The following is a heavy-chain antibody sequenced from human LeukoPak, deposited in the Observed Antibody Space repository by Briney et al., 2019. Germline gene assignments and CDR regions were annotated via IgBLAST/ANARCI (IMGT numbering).Heavy chain of an antibody. J-gene: IGHJ4*02. CDR2: INHSGST. Sequence: SETLSLTCAVYGGSFSGYYWSWIRQPPGKGLEWIGEINHSGSTNYNPSLKSRVTILVDTSKNQFSQKMRSVTAADTAVYYCARGASSGYYYVRERGYYFDYWGQGTLVTVSS. CDR3: ARGASSGYYYVRERGYYFDY. CDR1: GGSFSGYY. D-gene: IGHD3-22*01. V-gene: IGHV4-34*01.